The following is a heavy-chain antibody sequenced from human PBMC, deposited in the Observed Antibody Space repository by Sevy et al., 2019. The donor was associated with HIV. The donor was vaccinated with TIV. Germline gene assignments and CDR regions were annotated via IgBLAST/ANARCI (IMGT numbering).Heavy chain of an antibody. CDR1: GFTFRNAW. CDR3: STDIVVQSGFSYDFSTFNPDLPHNSGADV. Sequence: GGSLRLSCTASGFTFRNAWMTWVRQVPGKGLEWVGRIRNDPDGGTTDYAAPVRGRFTISRDDSKNTLYLQMNSLETEEKAVYYCSTDIVVQSGFSYDFSTFNPDLPHNSGADVWGQGTTVTVSS. CDR2: IRNDPDGGTT. J-gene: IGHJ6*02. V-gene: IGHV3-15*01. D-gene: IGHD3-16*01.